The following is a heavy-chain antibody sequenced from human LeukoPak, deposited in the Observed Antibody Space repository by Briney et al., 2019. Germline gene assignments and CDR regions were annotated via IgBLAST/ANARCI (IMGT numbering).Heavy chain of an antibody. CDR3: ARAVESFYYDSSGYDAFDI. Sequence: GGSLRLSCAAPGFTFSTYWMSWVRQAPGKGLEWVANIKQDGSEKYYVDSVKGRFTISRDNAKNSLYLQMNSLRAEDTAVYYCARAVESFYYDSSGYDAFDIWGQGTMVTVSS. J-gene: IGHJ3*02. V-gene: IGHV3-7*01. CDR1: GFTFSTYW. D-gene: IGHD3-22*01. CDR2: IKQDGSEK.